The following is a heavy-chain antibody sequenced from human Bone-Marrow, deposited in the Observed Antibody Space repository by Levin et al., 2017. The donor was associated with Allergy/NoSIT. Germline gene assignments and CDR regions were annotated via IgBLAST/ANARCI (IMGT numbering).Heavy chain of an antibody. V-gene: IGHV4-59*01. CDR3: ARDTDCSSTSCEDAFDI. Sequence: PSETLSLTCTVSGGSISSYYWSWIRQPPGKGLEWIGYIYYSGSTNYNPSLKSRVTISVDTSKNQFSLKLSSVTAADTAVYYCARDTDCSSTSCEDAFDIWGQGTMVTVSS. CDR2: IYYSGST. CDR1: GGSISSYY. J-gene: IGHJ3*02. D-gene: IGHD2-2*01.